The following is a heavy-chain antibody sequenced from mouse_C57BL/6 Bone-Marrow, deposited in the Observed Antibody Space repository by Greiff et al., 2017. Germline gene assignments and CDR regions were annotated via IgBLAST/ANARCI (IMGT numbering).Heavy chain of an antibody. D-gene: IGHD1-1*01. CDR3: ARGFYDNYFDY. CDR2: ISDGGSYT. V-gene: IGHV5-4*03. CDR1: GFTFSSYA. Sequence: EVKLVESGGGLVKPGGSLKLSCAASGFTFSSYAMSWVRQTPEKRLEWVATISDGGSYTYYPDNVKGRFTISRDNAKNNLYLQMSHLKSEDTAMYYCARGFYDNYFDYWGQGTTLTVSS. J-gene: IGHJ2*01.